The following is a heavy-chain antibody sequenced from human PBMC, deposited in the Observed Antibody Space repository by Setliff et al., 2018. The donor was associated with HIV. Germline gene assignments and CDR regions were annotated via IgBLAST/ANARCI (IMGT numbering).Heavy chain of an antibody. V-gene: IGHV1-46*01. D-gene: IGHD1-1*01. J-gene: IGHJ6*03. CDR3: ASSAGAVPTTAPYGDYYYYFYMDV. Sequence: ASVKVSCKASGYTFTSYYMHWVRQAPGQGLEWMGIINPSGGSTSYAQKFHGRVTMTRDTSTNTVYMELYSLTSEDTAIYYCASSAGAVPTTAPYGDYYYYFYMDVWGKGTTVTVSS. CDR2: INPSGGST. CDR1: GYTFTSYY.